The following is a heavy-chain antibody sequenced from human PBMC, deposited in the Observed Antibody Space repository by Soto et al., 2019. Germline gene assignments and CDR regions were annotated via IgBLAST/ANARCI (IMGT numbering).Heavy chain of an antibody. Sequence: GASVKVSCKASGYTFTKFHIHWVRQAPGQGLEWMGMIDPSGGVTRDAQRFQGRITMTSDTSTSSVYMELRGLTSEDTAVYYCARAPYDYIWGSYRYNQLDYWGQGTLVTVSS. CDR3: ARAPYDYIWGSYRYNQLDY. J-gene: IGHJ4*02. V-gene: IGHV1-46*01. D-gene: IGHD3-16*02. CDR2: IDPSGGVT. CDR1: GYTFTKFH.